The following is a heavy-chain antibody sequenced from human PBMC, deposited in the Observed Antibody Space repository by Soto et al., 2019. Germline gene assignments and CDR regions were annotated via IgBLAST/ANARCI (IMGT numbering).Heavy chain of an antibody. D-gene: IGHD2-2*01. CDR3: TSPLYCSSTSCYSYGMDV. CDR2: IKSKTDGGTT. CDR1: GFTFSNAW. J-gene: IGHJ6*02. Sequence: GGSLRLSCAASGFTFSNAWMSWFRQAPGKGLEWVGRIKSKTDGGTTDYAAPVKGRFTISRDDSKNTLYLQMNSLKTEDTGVYYCTSPLYCSSTSCYSYGMDVWSQGTTVTVS. V-gene: IGHV3-15*01.